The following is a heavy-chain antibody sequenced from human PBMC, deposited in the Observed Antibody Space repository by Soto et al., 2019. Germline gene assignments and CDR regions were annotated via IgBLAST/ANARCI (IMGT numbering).Heavy chain of an antibody. CDR2: IHYSGST. CDR3: ARGHYDYWSGSFATIDY. Sequence: QLQESGPGLLKPSETLSLTCTVSSGSISSYYWSWIRQPPGKGLEWIGYIHYSGSTKYNPSLKSRVTIPADTSKNQFSLKLSSVTAADTAVYYCARGHYDYWSGSFATIDYWGQGTRVTVSS. J-gene: IGHJ4*02. CDR1: SGSISSYY. V-gene: IGHV4-59*08. D-gene: IGHD3-3*01.